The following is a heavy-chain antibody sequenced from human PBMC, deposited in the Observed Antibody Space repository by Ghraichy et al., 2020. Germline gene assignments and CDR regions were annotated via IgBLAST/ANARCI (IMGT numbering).Heavy chain of an antibody. V-gene: IGHV3-9*01. CDR2: ISWNSGSI. CDR1: GFTFDDYA. Sequence: SLRLSCAASGFTFDDYAMHWVRQAPGKGLEWVSGISWNSGSIGYADSVKGRFTISRDNAKNSLYLQMNSLRAEDTALYYCAKDSSEYQLLLGAFDIWGQGTMVTVSS. CDR3: AKDSSEYQLLLGAFDI. J-gene: IGHJ3*02. D-gene: IGHD2-2*01.